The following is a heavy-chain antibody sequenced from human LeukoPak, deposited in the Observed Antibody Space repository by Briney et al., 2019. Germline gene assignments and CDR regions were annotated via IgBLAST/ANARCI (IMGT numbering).Heavy chain of an antibody. J-gene: IGHJ4*02. CDR3: ARGGGSILTGYYTFGY. V-gene: IGHV1-69*06. Sequence: SVKVSCKASGGTFSSYAISWVRQAPGQGLEWMGGIIPIFGTVNYAQKFQGRVTITADKSTSTAYMELSSLRSEDTAVYYCARGGGSILTGYYTFGYWGQGTLVTVSS. CDR2: IIPIFGTV. D-gene: IGHD3-9*01. CDR1: GGTFSSYA.